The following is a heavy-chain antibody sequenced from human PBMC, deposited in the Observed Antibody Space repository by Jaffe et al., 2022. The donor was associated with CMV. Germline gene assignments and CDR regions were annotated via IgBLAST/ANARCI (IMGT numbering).Heavy chain of an antibody. J-gene: IGHJ3*02. D-gene: IGHD6-6*01. Sequence: QVQLQESGPGLVKPSETLSLTCSVSGGSISSYNWGWIRQPPGKGLEWIGYMSSTGSTSFNPSLKSRVTISIDTSKNQFSLNLNSVAAADTAIYYCARGSSAFDIWGQGTMVTVSS. V-gene: IGHV4-59*01. CDR3: ARGSSAFDI. CDR2: MSSTGST. CDR1: GGSISSYN.